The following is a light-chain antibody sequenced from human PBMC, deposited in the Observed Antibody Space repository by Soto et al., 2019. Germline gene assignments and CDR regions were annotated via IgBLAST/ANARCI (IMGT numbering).Light chain of an antibody. CDR3: LLYFGSAQLV. CDR1: TGAVTTGNY. V-gene: IGLV7-43*01. CDR2: TTD. J-gene: IGLJ3*02. Sequence: QAVVTQEPSLTVSPGGTVTLTCASSTGAVTTGNYASWFQQKPGQAPRTLIYTTDNRHSWTPARFSGSLLGGKAAPTLSSVQPEDEADYYCLLYFGSAQLVFGGGTKLTVL.